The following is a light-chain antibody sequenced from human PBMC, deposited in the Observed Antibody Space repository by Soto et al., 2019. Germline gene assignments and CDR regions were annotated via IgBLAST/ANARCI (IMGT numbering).Light chain of an antibody. CDR3: QQRSNWPRGT. J-gene: IGKJ1*01. CDR2: DAS. Sequence: EIVLTQSPATLSLSPGERATLSCRASQSVGSYLAWYQQKPGQAPRLLIYDASNRATGIPARFSGSGSGTDFTHTISSLEPEDFAVYYCQQRSNWPRGTFGQGTKVEIK. V-gene: IGKV3-11*01. CDR1: QSVGSY.